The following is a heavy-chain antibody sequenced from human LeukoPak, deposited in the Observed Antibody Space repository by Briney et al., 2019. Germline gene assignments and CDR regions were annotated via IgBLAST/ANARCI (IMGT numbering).Heavy chain of an antibody. J-gene: IGHJ4*02. CDR2: IYYSGGT. Sequence: SETLSLTCTVSGGSISSYYWSWIRQPPGKGLEWIGYIYYSGGTNYNPSLKSRVTISVDTSKNQFSLKLSSVIAADTAVYYCARDQGSSGFWGQGTLVTVSS. CDR3: ARDQGSSGF. V-gene: IGHV4-59*01. CDR1: GGSISSYY. D-gene: IGHD3-22*01.